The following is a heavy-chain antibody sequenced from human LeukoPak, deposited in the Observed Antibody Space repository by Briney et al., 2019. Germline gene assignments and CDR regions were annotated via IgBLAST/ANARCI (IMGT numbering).Heavy chain of an antibody. V-gene: IGHV1-69*05. J-gene: IGHJ4*02. Sequence: SVKVSCKASGGTFSSYAISWVRQAPGQGLEWMGGIIPIFGTANYAQKFQGRVTITTDESTSTAYMELSRLRSDDTAVYYCARDRDDSSGYYRETLFDYWGQGTLVTVSS. CDR2: IIPIFGTA. CDR1: GGTFSSYA. D-gene: IGHD3-22*01. CDR3: ARDRDDSSGYYRETLFDY.